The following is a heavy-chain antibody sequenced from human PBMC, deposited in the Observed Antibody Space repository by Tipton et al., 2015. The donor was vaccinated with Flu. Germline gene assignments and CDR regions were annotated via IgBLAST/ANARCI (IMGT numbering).Heavy chain of an antibody. CDR1: GFTFSDYY. Sequence: SLRLSCAASGFTFSDYYMSWIRQAPGKGLEWVSYISSSGSTIYYADSVKGRFTISRDNAKNSLYLQMNSLRAEDTAVYYCARDGHSSSWGEYYYYYGMDVWGQGTTVTVSS. V-gene: IGHV3-11*01. CDR3: ARDGHSSSWGEYYYYYGMDV. J-gene: IGHJ6*02. CDR2: ISSSGSTI. D-gene: IGHD6-13*01.